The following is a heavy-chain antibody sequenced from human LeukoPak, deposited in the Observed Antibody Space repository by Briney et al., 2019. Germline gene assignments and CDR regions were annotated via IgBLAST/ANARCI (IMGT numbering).Heavy chain of an antibody. CDR2: ISGSGGST. J-gene: IGHJ5*02. Sequence: PGGSLRLSCAASGFTFSSYAMSWVCQAPGKGLEWVSAISGSGGSTYYADSVKGRFTISRDNSKNTLYLQMNSLRAEDTAVYYCAKGHRAIAAAGTWFDLWGQGTLVTVSS. CDR3: AKGHRAIAAAGTWFDL. D-gene: IGHD6-13*01. CDR1: GFTFSSYA. V-gene: IGHV3-23*01.